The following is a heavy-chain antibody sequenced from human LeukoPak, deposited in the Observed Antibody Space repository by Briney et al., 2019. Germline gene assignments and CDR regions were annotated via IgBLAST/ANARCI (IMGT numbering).Heavy chain of an antibody. J-gene: IGHJ4*02. CDR3: ARRVLRGSSGWYSTGQLDY. Sequence: ASVKVSCKASGYTFTSYGISWVRQAPGQGLEWMGWISAYNGNTNYAQKLQGRVTMTTDTSTSTAYMELRSLRSGDTAVYYCARRVLRGSSGWYSTGQLDYWGQGTLVTVSS. D-gene: IGHD6-19*01. CDR2: ISAYNGNT. V-gene: IGHV1-18*01. CDR1: GYTFTSYG.